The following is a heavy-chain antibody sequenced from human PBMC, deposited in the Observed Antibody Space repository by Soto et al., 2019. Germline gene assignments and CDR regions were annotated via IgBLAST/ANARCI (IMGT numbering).Heavy chain of an antibody. CDR1: GFTFSSYS. Sequence: PGGSLRLSCAASGFTFSSYSMNWVRQAPGKGLEWVSSISSSSSYIYYADSVKGRFTISRDNAKNSLYLQMNSPRAEDTAVYYCARDSSSSQDAFDIWGQGTMVTVSS. J-gene: IGHJ3*02. D-gene: IGHD6-13*01. CDR3: ARDSSSSQDAFDI. V-gene: IGHV3-21*01. CDR2: ISSSSSYI.